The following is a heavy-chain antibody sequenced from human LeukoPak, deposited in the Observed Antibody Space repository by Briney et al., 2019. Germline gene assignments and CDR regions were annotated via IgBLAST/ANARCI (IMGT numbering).Heavy chain of an antibody. CDR3: AKDRSSGSVLFSPKRFDP. D-gene: IGHD6-19*01. CDR1: GFTFSSYA. Sequence: PGGSLRLSCAASGFTFSSYAMSWVRQAPGKGLEWVSAISGSGGSTYYADSVKGRFTSSRDNSKNTLYLQMNSLRAEDTAVYYCAKDRSSGSVLFSPKRFDPWGQGTLVTVSS. V-gene: IGHV3-23*01. J-gene: IGHJ5*02. CDR2: ISGSGGST.